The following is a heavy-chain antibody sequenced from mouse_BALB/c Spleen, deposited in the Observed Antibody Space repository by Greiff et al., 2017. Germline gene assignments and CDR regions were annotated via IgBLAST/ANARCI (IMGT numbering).Heavy chain of an antibody. Sequence: EVQLQQSGTVLARPGASVKMSCKASGYTFTSYWMHWVKQRPGQGLEWIGAIYPGNSDTSYNQKFKGKAKLTAVTSTSTAYMELSSLTNEDSAVYYCTGNGSSLFYAMDYWGQGTSVTVSS. D-gene: IGHD1-1*01. CDR3: TGNGSSLFYAMDY. V-gene: IGHV1-5*01. J-gene: IGHJ4*01. CDR1: GYTFTSYW. CDR2: IYPGNSDT.